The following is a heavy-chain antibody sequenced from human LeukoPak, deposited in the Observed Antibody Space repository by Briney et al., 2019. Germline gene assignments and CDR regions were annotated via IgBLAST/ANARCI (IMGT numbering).Heavy chain of an antibody. D-gene: IGHD3-16*01. Sequence: GGSLRLSCAASGFTFSSYTMTWVRQAPGEGLEWVSGISGSGDTTYYADSVKGRFTISRDNSKNTLYLQMNSLRAEDTAVYYCAKGPSTLRSYNWFDPWGQGTLVTVSS. J-gene: IGHJ5*02. CDR1: GFTFSSYT. CDR3: AKGPSTLRSYNWFDP. CDR2: ISGSGDTT. V-gene: IGHV3-23*01.